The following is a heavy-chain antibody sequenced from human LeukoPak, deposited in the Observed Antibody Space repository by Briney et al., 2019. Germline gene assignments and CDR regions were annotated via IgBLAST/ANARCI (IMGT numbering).Heavy chain of an antibody. CDR1: GFTFDDYA. CDR2: ISWNSGSI. Sequence: GGSLRLSCAASGFTFDDYAMPWVRQAPGKGLEWVSGISWNSGSIGYADSVKGRFTISRDNAKNSLYLQMNSLRAEDTALYYCAKDREYYYDSSGSPFDIWGQGTMVTVCS. V-gene: IGHV3-9*01. CDR3: AKDREYYYDSSGSPFDI. J-gene: IGHJ3*02. D-gene: IGHD3-22*01.